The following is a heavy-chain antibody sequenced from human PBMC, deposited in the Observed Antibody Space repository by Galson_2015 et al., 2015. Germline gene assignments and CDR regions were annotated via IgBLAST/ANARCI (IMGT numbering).Heavy chain of an antibody. CDR1: GLTFSSYW. J-gene: IGHJ4*02. CDR2: INPDGRST. V-gene: IGHV3-74*01. D-gene: IGHD2-2*01. Sequence: SLRLSCAASGLTFSSYWMHWVRQAPGKGLVWVSRINPDGRSTSHADSVKGRFTISRDNAKNTLYLQMNSLRAEDTAVYYCAGRLGYCSSTTCYGGYWGQGTLVTVSS. CDR3: AGRLGYCSSTTCYGGY.